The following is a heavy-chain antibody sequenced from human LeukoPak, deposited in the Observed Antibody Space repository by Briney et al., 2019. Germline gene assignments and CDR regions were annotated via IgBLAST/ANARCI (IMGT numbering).Heavy chain of an antibody. CDR3: ARGRSLLN. J-gene: IGHJ4*02. CDR2: INHSGST. CDR1: GGSFSGYY. Sequence: PSETLSLTCAVYGGSFSGYYGSWIRQPPGKGLEWIGEINHSGSTNYNPSLKSRVTISVDTSKNQFSLKLSSVTAADTAVYYCARGRSLLNWGQGTLVTVSS. V-gene: IGHV4-34*01.